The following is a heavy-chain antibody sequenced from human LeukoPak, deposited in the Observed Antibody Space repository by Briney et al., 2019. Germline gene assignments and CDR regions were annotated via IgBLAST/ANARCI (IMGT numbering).Heavy chain of an antibody. Sequence: SEALSLTCSVSGGSISSDYWNWIRQPPGKGLEWLGYIYTSGNTDYNPSLKSRVTIPVDTSKKQFSLKLSSVTAADTAVYYCARAPSPMYSSSAPLDYWGQGTLVIVSS. CDR2: IYTSGNT. V-gene: IGHV4-4*09. CDR1: GGSISSDY. CDR3: ARAPSPMYSSSAPLDY. J-gene: IGHJ4*02. D-gene: IGHD6-6*01.